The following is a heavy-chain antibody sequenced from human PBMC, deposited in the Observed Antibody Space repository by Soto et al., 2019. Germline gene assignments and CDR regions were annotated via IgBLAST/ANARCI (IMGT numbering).Heavy chain of an antibody. J-gene: IGHJ5*02. V-gene: IGHV3-74*01. CDR1: GFTFISYA. CDR2: ISPDGTTT. CDR3: SRGRSPYYGYFDP. D-gene: IGHD3-3*01. Sequence: PGGSLRLSCAASGFTFISYAISWVRLAPGKGLEWVSRISPDGTTTYYADSVKGRFTISRDNAKNTLYLQMNGLRADDTAVYYCSRGRSPYYGYFDPWGPGTLVTVSS.